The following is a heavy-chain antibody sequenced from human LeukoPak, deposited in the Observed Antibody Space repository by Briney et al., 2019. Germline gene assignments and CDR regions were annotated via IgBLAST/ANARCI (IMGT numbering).Heavy chain of an antibody. D-gene: IGHD6-13*01. V-gene: IGHV3-21*01. Sequence: GGSLRLSCAASGFTFSSYSMNWVRQAPGKGLECVSSISSSSSSIYYADSVKGRFTISRDDAKNPLYLQMNSLRAEDTAVYYCARTATDTGEFDYWGQGTLVTVSS. CDR3: ARTATDTGEFDY. J-gene: IGHJ4*02. CDR2: ISSSSSSI. CDR1: GFTFSSYS.